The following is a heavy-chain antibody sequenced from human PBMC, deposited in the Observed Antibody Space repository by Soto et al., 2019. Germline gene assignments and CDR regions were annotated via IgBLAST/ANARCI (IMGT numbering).Heavy chain of an antibody. J-gene: IGHJ6*02. CDR1: GFTFSSYA. D-gene: IGHD3-22*01. CDR2: ISSSSSYI. CDR3: ARFYYDSSGYLPSPYYYYYGMDV. Sequence: GGSLRLSCAGSGFTFSSYAMSWVRQAPGKGLEWVSSISSSSSYIYYADSVKGRFTISRDNAKNSLYLQMNSLRAEDTAVYYCARFYYDSSGYLPSPYYYYYGMDVWGQGTTVTVSS. V-gene: IGHV3-21*01.